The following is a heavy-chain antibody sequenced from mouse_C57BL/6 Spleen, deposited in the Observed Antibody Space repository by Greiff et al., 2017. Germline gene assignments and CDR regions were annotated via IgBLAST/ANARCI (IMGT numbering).Heavy chain of an antibody. CDR2: SRNKANDYTT. D-gene: IGHD1-1*01. Sequence: EVNVVESGGGLVQSGRSLRLSCATSGFTFSDFYMEWVRQAPGKGLEWIAASRNKANDYTTEYSASVKGRFIVSRDTSQSILYLQMNALRAEDTAIYYCARDDYGSRGYFDVWGTGTTVTVSS. V-gene: IGHV7-1*01. CDR3: ARDDYGSRGYFDV. CDR1: GFTFSDFY. J-gene: IGHJ1*03.